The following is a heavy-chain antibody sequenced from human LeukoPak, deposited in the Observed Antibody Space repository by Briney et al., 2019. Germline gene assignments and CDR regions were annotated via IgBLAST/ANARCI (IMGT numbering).Heavy chain of an antibody. J-gene: IGHJ4*02. V-gene: IGHV3-30-3*01. CDR1: GFTFSSYA. CDR3: ARDWRAFCGGDCFGFFDY. D-gene: IGHD2-21*02. Sequence: GGSLRLSCAASGFTFSSYAMHWVRQAPGKGLVWVVLISYDGSNKYYAESVKGRFTISRDNSKNTLYVQTNSLRAEDTAVYYCARDWRAFCGGDCFGFFDYWGQGTLVTVSS. CDR2: ISYDGSNK.